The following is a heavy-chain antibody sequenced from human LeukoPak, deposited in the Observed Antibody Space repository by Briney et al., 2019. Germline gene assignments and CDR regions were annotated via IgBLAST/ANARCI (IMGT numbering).Heavy chain of an antibody. CDR3: ARVGSIAAAGTPDY. Sequence: PRGSLRLSCAASGFTFSDYYMTWIRQAPGKGLEWLSYISSSSSHTNYADSVKGRFTISRDNAKNSLSLQLNSLRADDTAVYYCARVGSIAAAGTPDYWGQGTLVTVSS. J-gene: IGHJ4*02. CDR1: GFTFSDYY. CDR2: ISSSSSHT. V-gene: IGHV3-11*06. D-gene: IGHD6-13*01.